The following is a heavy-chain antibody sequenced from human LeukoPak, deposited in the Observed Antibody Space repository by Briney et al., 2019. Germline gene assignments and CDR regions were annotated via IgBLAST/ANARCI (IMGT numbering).Heavy chain of an antibody. CDR3: ASSYYDFWSGYYAFDY. V-gene: IGHV3-9*01. D-gene: IGHD3-3*01. J-gene: IGHJ4*02. Sequence: GGSLRLSCAASGFTFDDYAMHWVRQAPGKGLEWVSGISWNSGSIGYADSVKGRFTISRDNAKKSLYLQMNSLRAEDTAVYYCASSYYDFWSGYYAFDYWGQGTLVTVSS. CDR2: ISWNSGSI. CDR1: GFTFDDYA.